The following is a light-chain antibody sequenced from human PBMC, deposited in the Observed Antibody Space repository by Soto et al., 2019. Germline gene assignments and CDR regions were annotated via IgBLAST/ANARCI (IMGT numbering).Light chain of an antibody. V-gene: IGKV1-5*02. Sequence: QMTHSPSTVSASVLYRVTIMFLAIQSIITQLACYQQKPGKAPKLLISGAFSLESGVPSRFSGSGSGTEFALTISSLQPDDFATYYCQQYYSYSTFGQGTKVDIK. CDR2: GAF. CDR1: QSIITQ. CDR3: QQYYSYST. J-gene: IGKJ1*01.